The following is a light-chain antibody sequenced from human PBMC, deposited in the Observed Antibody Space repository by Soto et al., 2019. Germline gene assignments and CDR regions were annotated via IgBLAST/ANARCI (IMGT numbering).Light chain of an antibody. CDR1: QSINNW. Sequence: DIQMTQSPSTLSASVGDRVTITCRASQSINNWLAWYQQKPGKAPKVLIYKASALETGVPSRFSGSGSGTEFTLTISSLQPDDFATYYCQHYGAFGQGTKLEIK. CDR3: QHYGA. V-gene: IGKV1-5*03. CDR2: KAS. J-gene: IGKJ1*01.